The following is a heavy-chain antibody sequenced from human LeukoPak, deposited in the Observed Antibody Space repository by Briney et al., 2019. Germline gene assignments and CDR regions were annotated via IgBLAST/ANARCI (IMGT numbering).Heavy chain of an antibody. V-gene: IGHV3-33*06. D-gene: IGHD6-19*01. Sequence: QTGGSLRLSCAASGFTFSSYGMHWVRQAPGRGLEWVAVIWCDGSNKYYADSVKGRFTISRDNSKNTLYLQMNSLRAEDTAVYYCAKDKTQGRRAVLLAVAGSVAGDWGQGTLVTVSS. J-gene: IGHJ4*02. CDR1: GFTFSSYG. CDR3: AKDKTQGRRAVLLAVAGSVAGD. CDR2: IWCDGSNK.